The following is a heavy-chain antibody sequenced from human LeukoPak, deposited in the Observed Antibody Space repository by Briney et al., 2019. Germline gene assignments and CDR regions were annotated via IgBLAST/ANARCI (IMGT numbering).Heavy chain of an antibody. CDR1: GGSINSYY. V-gene: IGHV4-4*07. Sequence: SETLSLTCTVSGGSINSYYWSWIRQPAGRGLEWIGRIYSSGSTNYNPSLKSRVSMSVDTSKNQFSLKLTSVTAADTALYYCARGGKATVVTMWGQGILVTVSS. J-gene: IGHJ4*02. CDR2: IYSSGST. D-gene: IGHD4-23*01. CDR3: ARGGKATVVTM.